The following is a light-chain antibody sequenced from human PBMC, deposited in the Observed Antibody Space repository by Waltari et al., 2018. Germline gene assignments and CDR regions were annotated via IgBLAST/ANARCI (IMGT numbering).Light chain of an antibody. CDR3: AAWDDSLKGV. CDR1: SSSIGSKT. Sequence: QSVLTQPPSASGTPGQRVTISCSGSSSSIGSKTVNWYQQLPGMAPKLLIYSNNQRPPGVPDGCAGSKSGTSASLAISGLQSEDEADYYCAAWDDSLKGVFGGGTKLTVL. CDR2: SNN. V-gene: IGLV1-44*01. J-gene: IGLJ2*01.